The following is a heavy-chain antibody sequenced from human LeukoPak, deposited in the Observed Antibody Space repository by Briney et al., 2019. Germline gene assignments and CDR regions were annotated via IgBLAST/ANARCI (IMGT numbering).Heavy chain of an antibody. Sequence: GGSLRLSCAASGFTFSSYAMHWVRQAPGKGLEYVSAISSNGGSTYYANSVKGRFTISRDNSKNTLYLQMGSLGAEDMAVYYCARGPRITIFGVVITKDYYYYMDVWGKGTTVTVSS. D-gene: IGHD3-3*01. V-gene: IGHV3-64*01. J-gene: IGHJ6*03. CDR1: GFTFSSYA. CDR2: ISSNGGST. CDR3: ARGPRITIFGVVITKDYYYYMDV.